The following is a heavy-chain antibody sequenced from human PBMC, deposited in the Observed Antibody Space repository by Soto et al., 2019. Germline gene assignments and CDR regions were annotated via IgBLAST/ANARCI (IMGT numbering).Heavy chain of an antibody. V-gene: IGHV2-5*02. D-gene: IGHD6-13*01. J-gene: IGHJ5*02. CDR1: GFSLSTSGVG. CDR3: AHTHIAAAGSWFAP. CDR2: IYWDDDK. Sequence: QITLKESGPTLVKPTQTLTLTCTFSGFSLSTSGVGVGWIRQPPGKALEWLALIYWDDDKRYSPSLKSRLTITKDTSKNQVVLTMTNMDPVDTATYYCAHTHIAAAGSWFAPWGQGTLVTVSS.